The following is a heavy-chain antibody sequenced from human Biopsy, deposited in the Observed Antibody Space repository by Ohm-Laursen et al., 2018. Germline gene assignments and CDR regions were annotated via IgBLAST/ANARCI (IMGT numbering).Heavy chain of an antibody. D-gene: IGHD6-19*01. CDR1: GYSFTSYY. J-gene: IGHJ4*02. V-gene: IGHV1-46*01. CDR3: ARNTGWYGDLYYFDY. Sequence: ASVKVSCKASGYSFTSYYMHWVRQAPGQGLEWMGMINPSGSTTSYPQIFQGKVTMTRDTSKSTVYMELSSLRSADTAVYFCARNTGWYGDLYYFDYWGQGTLVTVSS. CDR2: INPSGSTT.